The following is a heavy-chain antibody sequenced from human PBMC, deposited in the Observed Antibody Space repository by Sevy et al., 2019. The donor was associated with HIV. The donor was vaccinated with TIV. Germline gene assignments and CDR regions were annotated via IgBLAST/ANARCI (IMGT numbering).Heavy chain of an antibody. CDR2: LSFGCGEI. Sequence: GGSLRLSCAASGFTCNKYSMSWVRQPPGKGLEWVATLSFGCGEINYADSVKGRFTISRDNSKNSFYLQMNNLRAEDTALYYCAREGCTKPHDYWGQGTLVTASS. CDR3: AREGCTKPHDY. CDR1: GFTCNKYS. V-gene: IGHV3-23*01. J-gene: IGHJ4*02. D-gene: IGHD2-8*01.